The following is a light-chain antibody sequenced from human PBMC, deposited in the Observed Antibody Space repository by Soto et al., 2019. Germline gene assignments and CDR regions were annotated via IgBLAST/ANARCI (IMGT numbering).Light chain of an antibody. J-gene: IGKJ1*01. V-gene: IGKV1-5*01. CDR3: QQYNSYSWA. Sequence: QMTQTPSTRSTSKVYRVTITFQTSQTITRWMAWYQQKPGKAPKLLIYDASTLESGVPSSFSGSRSGTEFTLTISSLQPDDFATYYCQQYNSYSWAFGQGTKVDI. CDR2: DAS. CDR1: QTITRW.